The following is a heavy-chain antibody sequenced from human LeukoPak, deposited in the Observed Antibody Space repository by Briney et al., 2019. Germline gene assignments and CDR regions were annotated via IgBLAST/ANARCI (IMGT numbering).Heavy chain of an antibody. CDR3: ARVHTTVTTYYFDY. Sequence: SETLSLTCTVSGGSVSSGSYYWSWIRQPPGKGLEWIGYIYYSGSTNYNPSLKSRVTISVDTSKNQFSLKLSSVAAADTAVYYCARVHTTVTTYYFDYWGQGTLVTVSS. J-gene: IGHJ4*02. CDR2: IYYSGST. V-gene: IGHV4-61*01. CDR1: GGSVSSGSYY. D-gene: IGHD4-17*01.